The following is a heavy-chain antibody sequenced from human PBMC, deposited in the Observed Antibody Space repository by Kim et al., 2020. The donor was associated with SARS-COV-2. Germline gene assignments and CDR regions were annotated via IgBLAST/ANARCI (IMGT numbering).Heavy chain of an antibody. Sequence: NTYNNPSPKNRVTISVDTSKNQFSLKLSSVTAAATAVYYCAGEYSGWFDPWGQGTLVTVSS. D-gene: IGHD2-15*01. CDR2: NT. CDR3: AGEYSGWFDP. J-gene: IGHJ5*02. V-gene: IGHV4-31*02.